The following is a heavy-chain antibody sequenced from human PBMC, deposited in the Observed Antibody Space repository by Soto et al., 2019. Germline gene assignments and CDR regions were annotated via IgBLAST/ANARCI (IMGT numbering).Heavy chain of an antibody. CDR2: MYHREST. V-gene: IGHV4-59*01. CDR3: ARLGGATCPMSAFDI. D-gene: IGHD1-26*01. Sequence: QVQLQESGPGLVKPSETLSLTCTVSGGSITDYYWSWIRRPPGKGLEWIGYMYHRESTDYNPSLNSRATISGDTSRNHVSLKLSSVTAADTAVYYCARLGGATCPMSAFDIWGQRTMVTVAS. J-gene: IGHJ3*02. CDR1: GGSITDYY.